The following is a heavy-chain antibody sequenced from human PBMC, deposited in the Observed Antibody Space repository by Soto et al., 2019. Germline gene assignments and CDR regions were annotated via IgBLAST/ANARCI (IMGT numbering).Heavy chain of an antibody. V-gene: IGHV3-11*01. CDR3: SKGPRRLDT. Sequence: SLRLSCTTSGFTFSDSYMTWIRQAPGKGLESLSYISGSGSDIKYADSVKGRFTISRDNAKNSVFLQMNCLRVEDTAMYFCSKGPRRLDTWGLGTQVTVSS. J-gene: IGHJ5*02. CDR2: ISGSGSDI. CDR1: GFTFSDSY.